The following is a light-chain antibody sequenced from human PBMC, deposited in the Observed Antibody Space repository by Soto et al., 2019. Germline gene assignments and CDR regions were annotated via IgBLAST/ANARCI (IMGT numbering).Light chain of an antibody. Sequence: QSVLTQPASVSGSPGQSITISCTGTSSDVGGYNYVSWYQQDPGKAPKLMIYDVNNRPSGVSNRFSGSKSGNTASLTISGLQPEDEADYYCSSYTSSNTLVVFGGGTKVTVL. J-gene: IGLJ2*01. CDR1: SSDVGGYNY. CDR3: SSYTSSNTLVV. V-gene: IGLV2-14*03. CDR2: DVN.